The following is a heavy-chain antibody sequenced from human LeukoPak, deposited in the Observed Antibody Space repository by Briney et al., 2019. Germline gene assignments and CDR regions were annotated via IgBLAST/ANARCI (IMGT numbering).Heavy chain of an antibody. CDR1: GFTVSSNY. J-gene: IGHJ5*02. D-gene: IGHD3-22*01. CDR3: ARYDSSDYYSWFDP. V-gene: IGHV3-66*01. Sequence: GGSLRLSCAASGFTVSSNYMSWVRQAPGKGLEWVSVIYSGGSTYYADSVKGRFTISRDNSKNTLYLQMNSLRAEDTAVYYCARYDSSDYYSWFDPWGQGALVTVSS. CDR2: IYSGGST.